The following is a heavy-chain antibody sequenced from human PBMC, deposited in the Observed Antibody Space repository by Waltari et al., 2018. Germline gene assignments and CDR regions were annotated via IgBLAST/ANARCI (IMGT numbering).Heavy chain of an antibody. J-gene: IGHJ3*02. Sequence: QVQLQESGPGLVKPSETLSLTCTVPGGSISSYYWSWIRQPAGKGLEWIGRIYTSGSTNYNPSLKSRVTMSVDTSKNQFSLKLSSVTAADTAVYYCARSGIAAAGTQDAFDIWGQGTMVTVSS. D-gene: IGHD6-13*01. CDR1: GGSISSYY. CDR2: IYTSGST. V-gene: IGHV4-4*07. CDR3: ARSGIAAAGTQDAFDI.